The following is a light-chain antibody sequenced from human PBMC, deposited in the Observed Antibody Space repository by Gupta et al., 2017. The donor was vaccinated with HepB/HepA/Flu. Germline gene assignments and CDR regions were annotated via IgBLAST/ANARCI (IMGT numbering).Light chain of an antibody. CDR2: GAS. CDR1: QSVSSSY. Sequence: EIVLTQSPGTLSLSPGERATLSCRASQSVSSSYLAWYQQKPGQAPRLLIYGASSRATGIPDRFSGSGSGTDFTLTISRREPEDFAVYYCQQESSSPITFGQGTRLEIK. V-gene: IGKV3-20*01. CDR3: QQESSSPIT. J-gene: IGKJ5*01.